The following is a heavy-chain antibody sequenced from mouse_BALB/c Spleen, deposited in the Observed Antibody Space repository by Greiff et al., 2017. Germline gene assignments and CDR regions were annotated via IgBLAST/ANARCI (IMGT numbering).Heavy chain of an antibody. CDR3: ARRESYAMDY. Sequence: QVTLKVSGPGILQPSQTLSLTCSFSGFSLSTSGMGVSWIRQPSGKGLEWLAHIYWDDDKRYNPSLKSRLTISKDTSSNQVFLKITSVDTADTATYYCARRESYAMDYWGQGTSVTVSS. CDR2: IYWDDDK. CDR1: GFSLSTSGMG. V-gene: IGHV8-12*01. J-gene: IGHJ4*01.